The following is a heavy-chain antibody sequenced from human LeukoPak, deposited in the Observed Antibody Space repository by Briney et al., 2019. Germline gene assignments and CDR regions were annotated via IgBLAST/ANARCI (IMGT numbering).Heavy chain of an antibody. D-gene: IGHD3-22*01. CDR2: INHSGST. J-gene: IGHJ2*01. CDR3: ARDSTYYYDSSGPWYFDL. V-gene: IGHV4-4*02. Sequence: SETLSLTCAVSGGSISSSNWWSWVRQPPGKGLEWIGEINHSGSTNYNPSLKSRVTISVDTSKNQFSLKLSSVTAADTAVYYCARDSTYYYDSSGPWYFDLWGRGTLVTVSS. CDR1: GGSISSSNW.